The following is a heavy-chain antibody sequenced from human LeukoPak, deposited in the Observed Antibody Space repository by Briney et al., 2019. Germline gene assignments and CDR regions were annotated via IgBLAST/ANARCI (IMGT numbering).Heavy chain of an antibody. CDR1: GFTFSNYD. J-gene: IGHJ3*02. V-gene: IGHV3-13*05. D-gene: IGHD6-13*01. CDR3: VAAPSKSSAFDI. Sequence: RGSLRLSCAASGFTFSNYDMHWVRHGTGKSLEWVSAIYTAGDPYYPGSVEGRLTISRENAKNSLYLQMNSLRGGDTAVYYCVAAPSKSSAFDIWGQGTMVTVSS. CDR2: IYTAGDP.